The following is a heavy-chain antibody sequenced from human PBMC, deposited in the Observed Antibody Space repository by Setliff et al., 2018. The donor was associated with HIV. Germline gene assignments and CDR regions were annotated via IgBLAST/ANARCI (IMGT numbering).Heavy chain of an antibody. CDR1: GGSVNDYY. CDR2: IYYTGNT. Sequence: PSETLSLTCIVSGGSVNDYYWSWIRQPPGKGLEWIGYIYYTGNTNYNPSLKSRVTISVDTSKNQFSLKLSSVTAADTAVYYCARDLRSGWFDPWGQGTLVTVSS. V-gene: IGHV4-59*02. CDR3: ARDLRSGWFDP. J-gene: IGHJ5*02.